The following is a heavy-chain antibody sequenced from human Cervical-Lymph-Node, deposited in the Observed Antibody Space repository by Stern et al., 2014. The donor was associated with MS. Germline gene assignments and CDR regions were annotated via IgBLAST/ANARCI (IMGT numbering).Heavy chain of an antibody. CDR3: AREPYVPGYGMDV. Sequence: EVQLEESGGGLVKPGGSLRLSCAASGFTFSSYNLNWVRQAPGKGLERVSSISDSYIYYADSVKGRFTISRDNAKNSLYLQMNRLRAEDTAVYFCAREPYVPGYGMDVWGQGTTVTVSS. D-gene: IGHD2-8*01. CDR1: GFTFSSYN. V-gene: IGHV3-21*01. J-gene: IGHJ6*02. CDR2: ISDSYI.